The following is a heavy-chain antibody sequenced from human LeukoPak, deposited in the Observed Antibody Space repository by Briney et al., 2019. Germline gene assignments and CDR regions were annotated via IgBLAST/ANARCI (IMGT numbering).Heavy chain of an antibody. CDR2: IYYSGST. J-gene: IGHJ4*02. Sequence: SETLSLTCTVSGGSISSSSHYWGWIRQPPGKGLEWIGSIYYSGSTYYNPSLKSRVTISVDTSKNQFSLKLSSVTAADTAVYYCARAWGAGQLVPFDYWGQGTLVTVSS. V-gene: IGHV4-39*07. D-gene: IGHD6-6*01. CDR1: GGSISSSSHY. CDR3: ARAWGAGQLVPFDY.